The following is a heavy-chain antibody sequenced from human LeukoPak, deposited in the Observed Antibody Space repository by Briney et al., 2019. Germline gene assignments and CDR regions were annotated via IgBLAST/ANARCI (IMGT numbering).Heavy chain of an antibody. CDR1: GFTFSSYA. V-gene: IGHV3-30*04. Sequence: GGSLRLSCAASGFTFSSYAMHWVRQAPGKGLEWVAVISYDGSNKYYADSVKGRFTISRDNSKNTLYLQMNCLRAEDTAVYYCARENTMIRGVPRGFDIWGQGTMVTVSS. CDR2: ISYDGSNK. CDR3: ARENTMIRGVPRGFDI. D-gene: IGHD3-10*01. J-gene: IGHJ3*02.